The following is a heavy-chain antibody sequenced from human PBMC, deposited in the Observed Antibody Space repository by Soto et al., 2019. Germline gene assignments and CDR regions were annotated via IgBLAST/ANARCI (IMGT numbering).Heavy chain of an antibody. D-gene: IGHD3-10*01. Sequence: EVQLLESGGGLVQPGGSLRLSCAASGFTFSSYAMSWVRQAPGKGLEWVSAISGSGGSTYYADSVKGRFTISRDNSKNTLYLQMNSLRAEDTAVYYCAKGSGVRGVISNYYYDYYMDVWGKGTTVTVSS. CDR1: GFTFSSYA. CDR3: AKGSGVRGVISNYYYDYYMDV. J-gene: IGHJ6*03. V-gene: IGHV3-23*01. CDR2: ISGSGGST.